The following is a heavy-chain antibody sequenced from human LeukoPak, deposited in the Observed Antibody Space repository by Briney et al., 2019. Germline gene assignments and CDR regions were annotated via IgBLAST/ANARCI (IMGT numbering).Heavy chain of an antibody. CDR2: ISSYNGNT. CDR3: ARKNWEAYDC. Sequence: ASVKVSCKASDYTFIADGISWVRQAPGQGLEWMGWISSYNGNTNYAQKFQGRVTMTTDTSTSTAYMELRSLRSDDTAVYYCARKNWEAYDCWGQGTLVTVSS. D-gene: IGHD7-27*01. CDR1: DYTFIADG. J-gene: IGHJ4*02. V-gene: IGHV1-18*01.